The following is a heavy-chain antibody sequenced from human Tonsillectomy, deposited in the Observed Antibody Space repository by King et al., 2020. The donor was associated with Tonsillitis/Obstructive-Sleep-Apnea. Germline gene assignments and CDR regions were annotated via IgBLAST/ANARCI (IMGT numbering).Heavy chain of an antibody. D-gene: IGHD3-16*01. CDR1: GFTFSSYA. CDR2: LSYDGTNK. J-gene: IGHJ5*02. CDR3: ARVHYDHGAHWFDP. V-gene: IGHV3-30*01. Sequence: VQLVESGGGVVQPGGSLRLSCAASGFTFSSYAMNWVRQAPGKGLEWVSILSYDGTNKFYAASVEGRFSVSRDNSKNILYLQLNSLRPEDTAVYYCARVHYDHGAHWFDPWGQGTLVTVSS.